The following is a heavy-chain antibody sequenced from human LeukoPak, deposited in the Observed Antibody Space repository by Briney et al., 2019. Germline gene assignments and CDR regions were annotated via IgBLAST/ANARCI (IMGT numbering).Heavy chain of an antibody. V-gene: IGHV1-2*02. CDR3: ASLSGSYLFDY. Sequence: GSSVKVSCKASGGTFSSYAISWVRQAPGQGLEWMGGIIPNSGGTNYAQKFQGRVTMTRDTSISTAYMELSRLRSDDTAVYYCASLSGSYLFDYWGQGTLVTVSS. CDR2: IIPNSGGT. CDR1: GGTFSSYA. D-gene: IGHD1-26*01. J-gene: IGHJ4*02.